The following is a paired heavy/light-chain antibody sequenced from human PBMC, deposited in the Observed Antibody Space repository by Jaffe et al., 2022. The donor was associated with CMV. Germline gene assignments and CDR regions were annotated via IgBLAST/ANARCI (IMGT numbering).Heavy chain of an antibody. D-gene: IGHD6-6*01. CDR1: GFTFSTFW. CDR3: VRDGGSSASRDWYFDL. Sequence: EVQLVESGGGLVQPGGSLRLSCAASGFTFSTFWTHWVRQAPGEGLVWVSRITNDGVITNYADSVKGRFTISRDNAKNMLYLQMNSLRPEDTAVYYCVRDGGSSASRDWYFDLWGRGTLVTVSS. CDR2: ITNDGVIT. J-gene: IGHJ2*01. V-gene: IGHV3-74*01.
Light chain of an antibody. CDR1: SSDVGTYNL. CDR3: CSYAGSGQGV. CDR2: EVT. V-gene: IGLV2-23*02. J-gene: IGLJ2*01. Sequence: QSALTQPASVSGSPGQSITLSCTGTSSDVGTYNLVSWYQQHPGEAPKLMIYEVTKRPSGVSNRFSGSKSGNTASLTISGLQAEDEADYYCCSYAGSGQGVFGGGTKLTVL.